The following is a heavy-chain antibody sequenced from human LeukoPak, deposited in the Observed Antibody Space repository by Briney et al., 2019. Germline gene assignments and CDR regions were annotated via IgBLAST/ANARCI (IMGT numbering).Heavy chain of an antibody. Sequence: PGGSLRLSCAASGFTFSSYWMSWVRQAPGKGLEWVANIKQDGSEKYYVDSVKGRFTISRDNAKNSLYLQMNSLRAEDTAVYYCARDHDYGDYGLFDYWGQGTLVTVSS. J-gene: IGHJ4*02. CDR2: IKQDGSEK. V-gene: IGHV3-7*01. CDR1: GFTFSSYW. CDR3: ARDHDYGDYGLFDY. D-gene: IGHD4-17*01.